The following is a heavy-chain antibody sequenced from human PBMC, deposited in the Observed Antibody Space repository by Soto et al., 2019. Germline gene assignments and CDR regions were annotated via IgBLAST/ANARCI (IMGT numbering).Heavy chain of an antibody. CDR2: ISAYNGNT. CDR1: GYTFTSYG. CDR3: ARDPGEYCSGGSCYVGNWFDP. V-gene: IGHV1-18*01. D-gene: IGHD2-15*01. J-gene: IGHJ5*02. Sequence: QVQLVQSGAEVKKPGASVKVSCKASGYTFTSYGISWVRQAPGQGLEWMGWISAYNGNTNYAQKRQGRVTMTTDKSTSTADMELRSLRSDDTAVYYCARDPGEYCSGGSCYVGNWFDPWGQGTLVTVSS.